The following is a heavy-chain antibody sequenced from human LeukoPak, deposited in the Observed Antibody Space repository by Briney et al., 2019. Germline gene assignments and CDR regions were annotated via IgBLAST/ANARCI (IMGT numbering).Heavy chain of an antibody. Sequence: PGGPLRLSCEASGFTFSSYAMSWVRQAPGKGLEWVSGIIDSGDITYYANSVKGRFTISRDNSKNILYLQMNSLRAEDTAVYYCAKLGGQEVYNYYVGVWGKGTTVTVSS. V-gene: IGHV3-23*01. J-gene: IGHJ6*03. CDR1: GFTFSSYA. CDR3: AKLGGQEVYNYYVGV. CDR2: IIDSGDIT. D-gene: IGHD3-16*01.